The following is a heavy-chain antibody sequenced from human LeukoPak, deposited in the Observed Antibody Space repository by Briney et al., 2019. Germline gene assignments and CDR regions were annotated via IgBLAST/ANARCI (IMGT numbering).Heavy chain of an antibody. CDR3: VRDLMIRGVHDY. J-gene: IGHJ4*02. CDR2: ISSSSSYI. Sequence: PGGSLRLSCAASGFIFTPYDMNWVRQAPGKGLEWVSSISSSSSYIYYADSVKGRFTISRDNAKNSLYLQMNSLRAEDTAVYYCVRDLMIRGVHDYWGQGTQVTVSS. D-gene: IGHD3-10*01. CDR1: GFIFTPYD. V-gene: IGHV3-21*01.